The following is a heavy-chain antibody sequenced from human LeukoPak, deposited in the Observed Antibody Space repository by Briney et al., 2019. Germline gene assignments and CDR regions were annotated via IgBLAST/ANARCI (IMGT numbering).Heavy chain of an antibody. CDR2: IKQDGSEK. CDR1: GFTFSSYW. D-gene: IGHD6-6*01. Sequence: GGSLRLSCAASGFTFSSYWMSWVRQALGKGLEWVANIKQDGSEKYYVDSVKGRFTISRDNAKNSLYLQMNSLRAEDTAVYYCARDFRSSSVPLRFDPWGQGTLVTVSS. V-gene: IGHV3-7*01. CDR3: ARDFRSSSVPLRFDP. J-gene: IGHJ5*02.